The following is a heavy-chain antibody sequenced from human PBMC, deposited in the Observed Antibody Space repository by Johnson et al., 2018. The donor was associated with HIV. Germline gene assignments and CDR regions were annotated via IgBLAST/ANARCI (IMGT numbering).Heavy chain of an antibody. V-gene: IGHV3-15*01. CDR1: GFTFDNAW. CDR2: IKSKTDGGTT. D-gene: IGHD1-26*01. Sequence: VQLVESGGGLVKPGGSLRLSCATSGFTFDNAWMTWVRQAPGKGLEWVGRIKSKTDGGTTDYAAPVKGRFTLSRDDSKNTLFLQMNSLKTEDTALYYCTAHYRNAFDIWGLGTMVTVSS. CDR3: TAHYRNAFDI. J-gene: IGHJ3*02.